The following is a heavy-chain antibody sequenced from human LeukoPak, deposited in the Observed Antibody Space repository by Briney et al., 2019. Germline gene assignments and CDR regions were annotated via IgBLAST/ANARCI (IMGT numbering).Heavy chain of an antibody. CDR3: ARHYYYDSSGYYQDAFDI. D-gene: IGHD3-22*01. J-gene: IGHJ3*02. V-gene: IGHV4-59*08. CDR2: IYYSGST. Sequence: PSETLSLTCTVSGGSINSYYWSWIRQPPGKGLEWIGYIYYSGSTNYSPSLKSRVTISVDTSKNQFSLKLSSVTAADTAVYYCARHYYYDSSGYYQDAFDIWGQGTMVTVSS. CDR1: GGSINSYY.